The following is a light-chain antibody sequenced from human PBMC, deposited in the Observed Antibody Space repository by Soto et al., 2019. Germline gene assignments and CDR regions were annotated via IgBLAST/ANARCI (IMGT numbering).Light chain of an antibody. CDR1: QSINSY. CDR3: QQSYITPFT. CDR2: AAS. J-gene: IGKJ2*01. Sequence: DIQMTQSPSSLSAFVGDRVTITCRASQSINSYLNWYQQKPGKAPKLLIYAASTLHNGVPSKFSGSESGTDFTLTISSLQPEDFAIYYCQQSYITPFTFGQGTRLEIK. V-gene: IGKV1-39*01.